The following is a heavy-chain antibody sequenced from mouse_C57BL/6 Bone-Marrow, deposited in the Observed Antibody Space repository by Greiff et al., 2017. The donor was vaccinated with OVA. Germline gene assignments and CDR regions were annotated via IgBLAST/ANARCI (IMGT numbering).Heavy chain of an antibody. D-gene: IGHD4-1*01. CDR1: GYAFSSYW. CDR3: ARGDLTGPWYFDV. Sequence: VQLQHSGAELVKPGASVKISCKASGYAFSSYWMNWVKQRPGKGLEWIGQIYPGDGDTNYNGKFKGKATLTADKSSSTAYMQLSSLTSEDSAVYYCARGDLTGPWYFDVWGTGTTVTVSS. V-gene: IGHV1-80*01. CDR2: IYPGDGDT. J-gene: IGHJ1*03.